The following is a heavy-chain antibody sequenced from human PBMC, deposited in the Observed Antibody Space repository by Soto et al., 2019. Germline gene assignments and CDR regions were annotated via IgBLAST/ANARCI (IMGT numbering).Heavy chain of an antibody. CDR2: ISGSGDST. Sequence: EVQLLESGGGLVEPGGSLRLSCAASGFIFSSYAMSWVRQSPGKGLEWVSTISGSGDSTYHADSVKGRFTISRDNSKNTLFLQMNSLRAEDTGVYYCAKDRVVRGIMGASINWGQGTLVTVSS. D-gene: IGHD3-10*01. V-gene: IGHV3-23*01. CDR1: GFIFSSYA. J-gene: IGHJ4*02. CDR3: AKDRVVRGIMGASIN.